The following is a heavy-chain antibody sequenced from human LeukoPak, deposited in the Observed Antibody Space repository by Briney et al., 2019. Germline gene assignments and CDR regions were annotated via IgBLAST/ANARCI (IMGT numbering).Heavy chain of an antibody. Sequence: GGSLRLSCAASGFTFSSYWMHWVRQAPGKGLVWVTRINSDGSSTSYADSVKGRFTISRDNAKNTLYLQMNSLRAEDTAVYYCARGRDYDSSGYNNWFDPWGQGTLVTVSS. J-gene: IGHJ5*02. CDR2: INSDGSST. V-gene: IGHV3-74*01. CDR1: GFTFSSYW. CDR3: ARGRDYDSSGYNNWFDP. D-gene: IGHD3-22*01.